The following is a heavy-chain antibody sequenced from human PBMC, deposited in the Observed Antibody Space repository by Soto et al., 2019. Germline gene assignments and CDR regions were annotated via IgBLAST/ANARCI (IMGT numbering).Heavy chain of an antibody. Sequence: ASVKVSCKASGYTFTSYDINWVRQATGQGLEWMGWVNPNSGNTGYAQKFQGRVTMTRNTSISTAYLELSSLRSEDTAVYYCAREERLLWFGESGVYYYYMDVWGKGTTVTVSS. D-gene: IGHD3-10*01. CDR2: VNPNSGNT. J-gene: IGHJ6*03. CDR1: GYTFTSYD. V-gene: IGHV1-8*01. CDR3: AREERLLWFGESGVYYYYMDV.